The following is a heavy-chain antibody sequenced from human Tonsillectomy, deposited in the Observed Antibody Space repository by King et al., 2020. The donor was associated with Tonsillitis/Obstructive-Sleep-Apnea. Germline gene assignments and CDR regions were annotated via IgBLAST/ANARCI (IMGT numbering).Heavy chain of an antibody. Sequence: VQLQESGPGLVKPSGTLYLTCAGAGGAIIRNNWWRLVRQAPGKGLGWIGGIYHVGSTTYKASRKSRGTISIDKSKNQFSLGLGSVSAADTAVYYCARDPPSEIFEASRSAPPIGAFDIWGQGTVVTVSS. CDR2: IYHVGST. CDR1: GGAIIRNNW. V-gene: IGHV4-4*02. J-gene: IGHJ3*02. D-gene: IGHD3-3*01. CDR3: ARDPPSEIFEASRSAPPIGAFDI.